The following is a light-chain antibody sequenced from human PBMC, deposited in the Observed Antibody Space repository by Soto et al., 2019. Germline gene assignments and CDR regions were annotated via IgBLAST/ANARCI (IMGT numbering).Light chain of an antibody. Sequence: EIAMTHSPATPPLSSGXSAALSSRASQSLSGNLAWYHQKPGQAPRLLMHDATKRATGIPARFSGSGSGTEFTLTISNLQSEDFAVYYCQQYNNWPRTFGQGTKVDI. J-gene: IGKJ1*01. V-gene: IGKV3D-15*01. CDR1: QSLSGN. CDR3: QQYNNWPRT. CDR2: DAT.